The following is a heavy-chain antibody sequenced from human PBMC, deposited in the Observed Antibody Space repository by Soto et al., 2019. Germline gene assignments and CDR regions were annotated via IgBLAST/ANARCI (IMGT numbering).Heavy chain of an antibody. Sequence: EVQVLDSGGGLVQPAGSLRLSCAASGFTFNNYAMNWVRQAPGKGLEWVATISATGGSTYYADSVKGRFTISRDNSKNTLYLQRNGLIVEDTAVYYCAKDRLAGNFDYWGQGTQVSVSS. CDR2: ISATGGST. CDR3: AKDRLAGNFDY. J-gene: IGHJ4*02. V-gene: IGHV3-23*01. CDR1: GFTFNNYA.